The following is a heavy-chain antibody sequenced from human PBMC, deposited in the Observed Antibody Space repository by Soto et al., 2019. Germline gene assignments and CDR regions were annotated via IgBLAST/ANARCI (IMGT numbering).Heavy chain of an antibody. CDR3: MTHAVIYSRGH. V-gene: IGHV3-15*01. CDR1: GFTFSNDW. CDR2: IKTVTDGGTT. D-gene: IGHD6-25*01. Sequence: EVQLVESGGGLAKPGGSLRLSCAASGFTFSNDWMNWVRQAPGKGLEWVARIKTVTDGGTTDYAAPVKGRFFISRDDSKSTLYLQMNSLKTEDTAIYYCMTHAVIYSRGHWGQVTLVTVAS. J-gene: IGHJ4*02.